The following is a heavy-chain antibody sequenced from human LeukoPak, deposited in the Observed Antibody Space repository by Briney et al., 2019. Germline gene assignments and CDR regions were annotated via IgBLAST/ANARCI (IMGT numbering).Heavy chain of an antibody. J-gene: IGHJ4*02. D-gene: IGHD2-15*01. CDR1: GFTFNTYG. CDR2: IWYGGSIK. CDR3: ANSLGYCSGGSCLGFDY. V-gene: IGHV3-30*02. Sequence: GGSLRLSCAASGFTFNTYGMNWVRQAPGKGLEWVAVIWYGGSIKYYAESVKGRFTVSRDNSKNTLYLQMNSLRAEDTAVYYCANSLGYCSGGSCLGFDYWGQGTLVTVSS.